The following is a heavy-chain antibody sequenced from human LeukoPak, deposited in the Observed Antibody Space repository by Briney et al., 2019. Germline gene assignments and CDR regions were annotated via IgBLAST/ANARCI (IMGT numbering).Heavy chain of an antibody. Sequence: GGSLRLSCAASGFTFSSYSMNWVRQAPGKGLEWVSSISSSSSYIYYADSVKGRFTISRDNAKNSLYLQMNSLRAEDTAVYYCARTHYYYDSSGYYGYWGQGTLVTVSS. CDR1: GFTFSSYS. CDR3: ARTHYYYDSSGYYGY. D-gene: IGHD3-22*01. J-gene: IGHJ4*02. CDR2: ISSSSSYI. V-gene: IGHV3-21*01.